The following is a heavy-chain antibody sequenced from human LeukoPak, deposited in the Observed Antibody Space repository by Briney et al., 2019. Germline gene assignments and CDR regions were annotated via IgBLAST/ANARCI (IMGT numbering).Heavy chain of an antibody. CDR1: GFTFSSYA. J-gene: IGHJ3*02. V-gene: IGHV3-30-3*01. Sequence: GGSLRLSCAASGFTFSSYAMHWVRQAPGKGLEWVAVISYDGSNKYYADSVKGRFTISRDNSKNTLYLQMNSLRAEDTAVYYCARAGRGDAFDIWGQGTMVTVSS. CDR3: ARAGRGDAFDI. CDR2: ISYDGSNK.